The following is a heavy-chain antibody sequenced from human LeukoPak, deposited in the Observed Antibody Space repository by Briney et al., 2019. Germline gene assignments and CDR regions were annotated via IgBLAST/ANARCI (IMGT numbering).Heavy chain of an antibody. V-gene: IGHV4-30-2*01. J-gene: IGHJ5*02. Sequence: SETLSLTCAVYGGSLSSGGSSWSWIRQPPGKGLEWIGYIYHSGSTYYNPSLKSRVTISVDRSKNQFSLKLSSVTAADTAVYYCARGSGANWFDPWGQGTLVTVSS. CDR1: GGSLSSGGSS. CDR2: IYHSGST. CDR3: ARGSGANWFDP. D-gene: IGHD2-15*01.